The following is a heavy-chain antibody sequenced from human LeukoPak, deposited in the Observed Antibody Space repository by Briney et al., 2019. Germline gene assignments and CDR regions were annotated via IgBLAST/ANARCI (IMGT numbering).Heavy chain of an antibody. J-gene: IGHJ4*02. V-gene: IGHV4-34*01. CDR1: GFTFSNFD. CDR2: INHSGYT. CDR3: TRMTTGHDY. Sequence: LRLSCAASGFTFSNFDMNWVRQTPGKGLEWIGEINHSGYTNDSPSLKSRVTLSIDTSRKQFSLNLRSVTVADAGTYYCTRMTTGHDYWGQGTLVTVSS. D-gene: IGHD4-17*01.